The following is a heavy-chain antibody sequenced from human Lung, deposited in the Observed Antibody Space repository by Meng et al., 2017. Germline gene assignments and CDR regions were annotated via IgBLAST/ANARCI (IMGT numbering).Heavy chain of an antibody. V-gene: IGHV1-2*06. CDR2: CNPKSGDT. CDR1: GNAFADYL. Sequence: GVEARDHVAQRKVSCKASGNAFADYLLRWVMRAPGQGLERMGRCNPKSGDTHYEQRFQGRVTMTGDTSISTAYMELSGLRSDDTAMYYCARDEDISAAGKLFGDYWGQGTLVTVSS. D-gene: IGHD6-13*01. CDR3: ARDEDISAAGKLFGDY. J-gene: IGHJ4*02.